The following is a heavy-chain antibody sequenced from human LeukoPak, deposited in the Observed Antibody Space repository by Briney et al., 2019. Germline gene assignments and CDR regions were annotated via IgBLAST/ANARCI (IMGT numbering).Heavy chain of an antibody. D-gene: IGHD5-12*01. CDR3: ARGYSGYDYAFDI. Sequence: GGSLRLSCAASGFTFSSYGIHWVRQAPGKGLEWVAGMSYDASNKYYADSVKGRFTISRDNSKNTLYLQMNSLRAEDTAVYYCARGYSGYDYAFDIWGHGTKVTVSS. CDR2: MSYDASNK. V-gene: IGHV3-30*03. J-gene: IGHJ3*02. CDR1: GFTFSSYG.